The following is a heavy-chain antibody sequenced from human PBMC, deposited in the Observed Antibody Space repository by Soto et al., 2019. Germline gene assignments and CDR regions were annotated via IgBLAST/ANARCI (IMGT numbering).Heavy chain of an antibody. CDR2: IFSNDEK. Sequence: QVTLKESGPVLVKPTETLTLTCTVSGFSLSNARMGVSWIRQPPGKALEWLAHIFSNDEKSYSTSLKSRLTISQDTSKSQVVLTMTTMDPVDTATYCCARIRIAVAGNWFDPWGQGTLVTVSS. CDR1: GFSLSNARMG. J-gene: IGHJ5*02. D-gene: IGHD6-19*01. CDR3: ARIRIAVAGNWFDP. V-gene: IGHV2-26*01.